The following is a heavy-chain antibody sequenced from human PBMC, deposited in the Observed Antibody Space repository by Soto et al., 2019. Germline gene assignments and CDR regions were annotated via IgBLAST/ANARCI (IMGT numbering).Heavy chain of an antibody. CDR3: AIYGYYYGSGSSSGMDV. CDR1: GYTFTSYG. D-gene: IGHD3-10*01. Sequence: ASVKVSCKASGYTFTSYGISWVRQAPGQGLEWMGWVNPNSGGTNYAQKFQGWVTMTRDTSISTAYMELSRLRSDDTAVYYCAIYGYYYGSGSSSGMDVWGQGTTVTVSS. CDR2: VNPNSGGT. V-gene: IGHV1-2*04. J-gene: IGHJ6*02.